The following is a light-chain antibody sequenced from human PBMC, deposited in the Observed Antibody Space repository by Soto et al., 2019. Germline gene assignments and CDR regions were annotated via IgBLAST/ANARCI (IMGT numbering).Light chain of an antibody. CDR1: SSDIGGYNY. CDR2: DVS. Sequence: SVLTQPASVSGSPGQSITISCTGTSSDIGGYNYVSWYQQLPGKVPKLIIYDVSNRPSGVSDRFSGSKSGNAASLTISGLQAEDEADYYCSSYTSTNTLYVFGTGIKLTVL. J-gene: IGLJ1*01. CDR3: SSYTSTNTLYV. V-gene: IGLV2-14*03.